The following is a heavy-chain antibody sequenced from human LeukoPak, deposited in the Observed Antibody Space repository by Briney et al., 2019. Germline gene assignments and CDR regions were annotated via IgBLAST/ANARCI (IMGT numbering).Heavy chain of an antibody. Sequence: GSSVKVFCKASGGSFSTSPITWVRQAPGQGPEWMGRIIPIRGVATYAQKFQGRVIISADRSTTTAYVELSSLTTDDTAVYYCARSISMVVTHLDYWGQGSLVTVSS. CDR1: GGSFSTSP. V-gene: IGHV1-69*02. CDR3: ARSISMVVTHLDY. CDR2: IIPIRGVA. J-gene: IGHJ4*02. D-gene: IGHD2-21*02.